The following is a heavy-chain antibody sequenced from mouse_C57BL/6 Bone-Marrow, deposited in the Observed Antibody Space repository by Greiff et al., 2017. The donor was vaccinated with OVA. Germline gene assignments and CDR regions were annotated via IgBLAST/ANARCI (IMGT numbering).Heavy chain of an antibody. CDR3: ARSYYYGSSPAWFAY. V-gene: IGHV1-4*01. CDR1: GYTFTSYT. CDR2: INPSSGYT. D-gene: IGHD1-1*01. J-gene: IGHJ3*01. Sequence: VKLQQSGAELARPGASVKMSCKASGYTFTSYTMHWVKQRPGQGLEWIGYINPSSGYTKYNQKFKDKATLTADKSSSTAYMQLSSLTSEDSAVYYCARSYYYGSSPAWFAYWGQGTLVTVSA.